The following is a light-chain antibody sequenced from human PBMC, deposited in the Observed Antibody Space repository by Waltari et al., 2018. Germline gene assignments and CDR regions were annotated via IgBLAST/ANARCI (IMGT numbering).Light chain of an antibody. CDR2: QDS. V-gene: IGLV3-1*01. CDR3: QAWDSSTAVV. Sequence: SYDLTQPPSVSVSPGPTASTTSPGDKLGEKYACWYQQKPGQSPVLVIYQDSKRPSGIPERFSGSNSGNTATLTISGTQAMDEADYYCQAWDSSTAVVFGGGTKLTVL. J-gene: IGLJ2*01. CDR1: KLGEKY.